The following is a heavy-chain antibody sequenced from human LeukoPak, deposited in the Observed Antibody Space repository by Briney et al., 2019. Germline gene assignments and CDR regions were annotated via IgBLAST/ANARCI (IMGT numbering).Heavy chain of an antibody. J-gene: IGHJ2*01. CDR2: INHSGST. V-gene: IGHV4-34*01. Sequence: SSETLSLTCAVYGGSFSGYYWSWIRQPPGKGLEWIGEINHSGSTNYNPSLKSRVTISVDTSKNQFSLKLSSVTAADTAVYYCARGLNKRYWYFELWGRGTLVTVSS. CDR3: ARGLNKRYWYFEL. CDR1: GGSFSGYY.